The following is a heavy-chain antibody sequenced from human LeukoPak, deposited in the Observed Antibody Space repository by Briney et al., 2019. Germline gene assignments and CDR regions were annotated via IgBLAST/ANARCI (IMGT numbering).Heavy chain of an antibody. D-gene: IGHD3-22*01. J-gene: IGHJ3*02. CDR3: ARPPDTMISGDAFDI. CDR2: IYPGDSDT. Sequence: GESLKISCKGSGYSFTSYWIGWVRQMPGKGLEWMGIIYPGDSDTRYSPSFQGQVTISADKSISTAYLQWSSLKASDTAMYYCARPPDTMISGDAFDIWGQGTMVTVSS. CDR1: GYSFTSYW. V-gene: IGHV5-51*01.